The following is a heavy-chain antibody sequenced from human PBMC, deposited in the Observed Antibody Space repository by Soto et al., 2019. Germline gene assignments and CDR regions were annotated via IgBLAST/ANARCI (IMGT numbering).Heavy chain of an antibody. CDR2: LNPNTGNS. CDR1: GYTFASYD. J-gene: IGHJ4*02. Sequence: ASVKVSCKASGYTFASYDIYWVRQATGQGLEWMGWLNPNTGNSGYAQKFQGRITVTSDTSINTVHMELSSLRSEDTAVYYCARRAETNGWNGFGADKYYFDFWGQGTLVTVSS. CDR3: ARRAETNGWNGFGADKYYFDF. V-gene: IGHV1-8*01. D-gene: IGHD1-1*01.